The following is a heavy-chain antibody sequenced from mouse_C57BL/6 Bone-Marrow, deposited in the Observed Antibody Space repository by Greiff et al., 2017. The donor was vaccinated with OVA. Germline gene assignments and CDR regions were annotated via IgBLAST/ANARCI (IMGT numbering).Heavy chain of an antibody. Sequence: QVQLQQPGAELVRPGSSVKLSCKASGYTFTSYWMHWVKQRPIQGLEWIGNIDPSDSETHYTQKFKDKATLTVDKSSSTAYMQLSSLTSEDSAVYYCARDSNYLAWFAYWGQETLVTVSA. D-gene: IGHD2-5*01. CDR3: ARDSNYLAWFAY. V-gene: IGHV1-52*01. CDR1: GYTFTSYW. CDR2: IDPSDSET. J-gene: IGHJ3*01.